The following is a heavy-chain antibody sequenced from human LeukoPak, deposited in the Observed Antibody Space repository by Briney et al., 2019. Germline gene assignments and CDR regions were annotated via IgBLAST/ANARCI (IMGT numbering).Heavy chain of an antibody. D-gene: IGHD5-12*01. CDR3: ARTSHYVDIAATIPYGIYYFDY. Sequence: ASVKVSCKASGYTFTSYAMNWVRQAPGQGLEWMGWINPNSGGTNYAQKFQGRVTMTRDTSISTAYMELSRLRSDDTAVYYCARTSHYVDIAATIPYGIYYFDYWGQGTLVTVSS. CDR2: INPNSGGT. CDR1: GYTFTSYA. V-gene: IGHV1-2*02. J-gene: IGHJ4*02.